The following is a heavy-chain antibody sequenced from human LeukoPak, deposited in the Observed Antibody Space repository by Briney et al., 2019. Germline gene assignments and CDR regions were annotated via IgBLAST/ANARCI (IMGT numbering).Heavy chain of an antibody. CDR3: ARDHHSSSWYGIYFDY. CDR2: IIPIFGTA. Sequence: SVKVSCKASGGTFSSYAISWVRQASGQELEWMGGIIPIFGTANYAQKFQGRVTITTDESTSTAYMELSSLRSEDTAVYYCARDHHSSSWYGIYFDYWGQGTLVTVSS. V-gene: IGHV1-69*05. J-gene: IGHJ4*02. CDR1: GGTFSSYA. D-gene: IGHD6-13*01.